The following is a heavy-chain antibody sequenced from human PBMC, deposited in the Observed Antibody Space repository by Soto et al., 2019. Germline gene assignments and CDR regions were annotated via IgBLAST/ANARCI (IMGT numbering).Heavy chain of an antibody. CDR3: ASWYYYDSSGSFHDAFDI. CDR2: IYYSGST. Sequence: LSLTCTVSGGSISSYYWSWIRQPPGKGLEWIGYIYYSGSTNYNPSLKSRVTISVDTSKNQFSLKLSSVTAADTAVYYCASWYYYDSSGSFHDAFDIWGQGTMVTVSS. D-gene: IGHD3-22*01. J-gene: IGHJ3*02. CDR1: GGSISSYY. V-gene: IGHV4-59*01.